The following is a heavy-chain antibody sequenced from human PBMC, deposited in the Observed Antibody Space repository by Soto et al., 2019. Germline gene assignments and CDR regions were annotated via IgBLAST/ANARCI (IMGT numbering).Heavy chain of an antibody. V-gene: IGHV4-34*01. D-gene: IGHD3-3*01. CDR1: GGSFSGYY. Sequence: SETLSLTCAVYGGSFSGYYWSWIRQPPGKGLEWIGEINHSGSTNYNPSLKSRVTISVDTSKNQFSLKLSSVTAADTAVYYCVREELSYDFWSGYYTGWFDPWGQGTLVTSPQ. CDR2: INHSGST. CDR3: VREELSYDFWSGYYTGWFDP. J-gene: IGHJ5*02.